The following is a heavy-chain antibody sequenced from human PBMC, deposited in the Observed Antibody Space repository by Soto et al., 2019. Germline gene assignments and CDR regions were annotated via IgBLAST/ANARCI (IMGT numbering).Heavy chain of an antibody. CDR2: INHSGST. V-gene: IGHV4-34*01. Sequence: PSETLSLTCAVYGGSFSGYYWRWIRQPPGKGLEWIGEINHSGSTNYNPSLKSRVTISVDTSKNQFSLKLSSVTAADTAVYYCARGRDDFWSGYMSPPGHFNHWGQGTLV. D-gene: IGHD3-3*01. CDR3: ARGRDDFWSGYMSPPGHFNH. CDR1: GGSFSGYY. J-gene: IGHJ4*02.